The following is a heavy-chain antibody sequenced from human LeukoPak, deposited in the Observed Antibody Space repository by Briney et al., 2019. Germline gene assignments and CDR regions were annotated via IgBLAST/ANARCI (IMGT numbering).Heavy chain of an antibody. J-gene: IGHJ4*02. Sequence: SETLSLTCTVSGGSISSSSYSWGWIRQPPGKGLEWIGSIYYSGSTYYNPSLKSRVTISVDTSKNQFSLKLSSVTAADTAVYYCARGWTRATYFDYWGQGTLVTVSS. V-gene: IGHV4-39*01. CDR3: ARGWTRATYFDY. CDR1: GGSISSSSYS. D-gene: IGHD2-15*01. CDR2: IYYSGST.